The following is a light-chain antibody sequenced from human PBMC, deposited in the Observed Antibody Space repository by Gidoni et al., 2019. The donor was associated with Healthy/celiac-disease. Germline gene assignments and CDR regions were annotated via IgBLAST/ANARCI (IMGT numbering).Light chain of an antibody. V-gene: IGLV1-51*01. CDR3: GTWDSRLSLMV. Sequence: QSVLTQPPSVSAAPGQKVTISCSGGNSNIEINYVSWYQQVPGAAPNLLIYDDTQRPAGISGRFSGSRSGTSATLGISGLQTGDEAIYYCGTWDSRLSLMVFGGGTKLTVL. CDR2: DDT. J-gene: IGLJ2*01. CDR1: NSNIEINY.